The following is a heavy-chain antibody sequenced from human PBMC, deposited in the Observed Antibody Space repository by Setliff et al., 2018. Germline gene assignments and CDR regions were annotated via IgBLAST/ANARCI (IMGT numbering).Heavy chain of an antibody. J-gene: IGHJ4*02. V-gene: IGHV4-30-2*01. D-gene: IGHD2-8*02. Sequence: PSETLSLTCAVSGGSISSGGYSWSWIRQPPGKGLVWIGYIYHSGSTYYNPSLKSRVTISVDTSKNQFSLKLSSVTAADTALYYCTVYNTGSSKDHYWGQGTPVTVSS. CDR3: TVYNTGSSKDHY. CDR1: GGSISSGGYS. CDR2: IYHSGST.